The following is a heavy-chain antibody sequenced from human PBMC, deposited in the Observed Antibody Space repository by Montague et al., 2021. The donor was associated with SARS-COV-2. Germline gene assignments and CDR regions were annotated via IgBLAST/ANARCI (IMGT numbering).Heavy chain of an antibody. CDR2: INQSGRT. CDR1: GGSFSGYY. Sequence: SETLSLTCAVYGGSFSGYYWSWIRQPPEKGLEWIGEINQSGRTNNNPSLKSRVIISVDTSRNQFSLKLKSVTAADTAVYYCARGGSSVWGVTVRDELDYWGQGTLVIVSS. D-gene: IGHD3-10*01. V-gene: IGHV4-34*01. CDR3: ARGGSSVWGVTVRDELDY. J-gene: IGHJ4*02.